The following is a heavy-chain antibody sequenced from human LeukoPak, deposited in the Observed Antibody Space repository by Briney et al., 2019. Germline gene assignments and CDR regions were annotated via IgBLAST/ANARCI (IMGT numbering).Heavy chain of an antibody. CDR1: GFTFSSYE. CDR3: AKQNGAAVISHFDY. J-gene: IGHJ4*02. Sequence: GGSLRLSCAASGFTFSSYEMNWVRQAPGKGLEWLSYINHSGVTIYYADSVKGRFTISRDNAKNSLYLQMNSLRAEDTAVYYCAKQNGAAVISHFDYWGQGTLVTVSS. CDR2: INHSGVTI. V-gene: IGHV3-48*03. D-gene: IGHD1/OR15-1a*01.